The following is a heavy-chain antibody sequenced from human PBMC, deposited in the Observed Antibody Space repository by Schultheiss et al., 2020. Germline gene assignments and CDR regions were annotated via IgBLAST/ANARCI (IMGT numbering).Heavy chain of an antibody. CDR2: ISYDGSNK. V-gene: IGHV3-30*03. D-gene: IGHD5-18*01. CDR1: GFTFSSYG. CDR3: ARETGYSCFDY. J-gene: IGHJ4*02. Sequence: GGSLRLSCAASGFTFSSYGMHWVRQAPGKGLEWVAVISYDGSNKYYADSVKGRFTISRDNSKNTLYLQMNSLRAEDTAVYYCARETGYSCFDYWGQGTLVTVSS.